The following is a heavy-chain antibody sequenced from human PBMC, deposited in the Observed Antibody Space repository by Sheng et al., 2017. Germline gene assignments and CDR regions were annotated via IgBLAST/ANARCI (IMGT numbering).Heavy chain of an antibody. D-gene: IGHD4-17*01. CDR2: IRADGRVR. J-gene: IGHJ4*02. Sequence: EVQLVDSGGGLVQPGGSLRLSCTTSRFMFSNYWMNWVRQAPGKGLEWVANIRADGRVRNYVDSVKGRFTISRDNTKNSLYLQMNNLRAEDTAVYYCTTEITALTPGLWGQGNTGHRSPQ. CDR3: TTEITALTPGL. CDR1: RFMFSNYW. V-gene: IGHV3-7*01.